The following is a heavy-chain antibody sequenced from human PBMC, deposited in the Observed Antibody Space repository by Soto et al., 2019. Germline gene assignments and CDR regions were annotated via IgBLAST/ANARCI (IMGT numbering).Heavy chain of an antibody. CDR3: ARGTMDV. CDR1: GGSIRSYY. V-gene: IGHV4-59*01. Sequence: SGTPSPTCTVSGGSIRSYYWSWIRQHPGKGLEWIGYIYYSGGTNYNPSLKSRVTISVDTSKNQFSLKLSSVTAADTAVYYCARGTMDVWGQGTTVTVS. CDR2: IYYSGGT. J-gene: IGHJ6*02.